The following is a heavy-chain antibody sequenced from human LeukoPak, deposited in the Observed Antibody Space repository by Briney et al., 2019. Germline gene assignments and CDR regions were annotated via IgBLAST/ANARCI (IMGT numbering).Heavy chain of an antibody. CDR1: GFTFSSYW. CDR3: TRGFQQLAGYMDV. Sequence: GGSLRLSCAASGFTFSSYWMSWVRQAPGMGLEWVANIKQDGSEKYYVDSVKGRFTISRDNAKNSLYLQMNSLRAEDTAVYYCTRGFQQLAGYMDVWGKGTTVTVSS. D-gene: IGHD6-6*01. J-gene: IGHJ6*03. V-gene: IGHV3-7*01. CDR2: IKQDGSEK.